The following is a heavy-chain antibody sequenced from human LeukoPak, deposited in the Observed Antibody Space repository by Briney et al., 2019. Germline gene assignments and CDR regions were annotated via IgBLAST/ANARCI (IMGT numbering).Heavy chain of an antibody. CDR3: ARDLRSSGYYAFDY. V-gene: IGHV3-21*01. Sequence: GGSLRLSCAASGFTFSSYGMNWVRQAPGKGLEWVSFISSSSSYIYYADSVKGRFTISRDNAKNSLYLQMNSLRAEETAVYYCARDLRSSGYYAFDYWGQGTLVTVSS. J-gene: IGHJ4*02. D-gene: IGHD3-22*01. CDR2: ISSSSSYI. CDR1: GFTFSSYG.